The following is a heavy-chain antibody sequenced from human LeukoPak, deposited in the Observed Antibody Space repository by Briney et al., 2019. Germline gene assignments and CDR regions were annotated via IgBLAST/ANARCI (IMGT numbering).Heavy chain of an antibody. V-gene: IGHV3-21*01. D-gene: IGHD3-10*01. CDR3: AREEFYYGSGSYSPRFDP. Sequence: GGSLRLSCAASGFTFSSYSMNWVRQAPGKGLEWVSSISSSSSYIYYADSVKGRFTISRDNAKNSLYLQMNSLRAEDTAVYYCAREEFYYGSGSYSPRFDPWGQGTLVTVSS. CDR2: ISSSSSYI. J-gene: IGHJ5*02. CDR1: GFTFSSYS.